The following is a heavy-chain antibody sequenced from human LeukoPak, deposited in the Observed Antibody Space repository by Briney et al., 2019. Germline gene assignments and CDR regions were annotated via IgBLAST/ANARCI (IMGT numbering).Heavy chain of an antibody. Sequence: PSETLSLTCTVSGGSISSYYWSWIRQPPGKGLEWIGYIYYSGSTNYNPSLKSRVTISVDTSKNQFSLKLSSVTAADTAVYYCARAPRYCSSTSCSTYNWFDPWGQGTLVTVSS. D-gene: IGHD2-2*01. V-gene: IGHV4-59*01. CDR2: IYYSGST. CDR3: ARAPRYCSSTSCSTYNWFDP. CDR1: GGSISSYY. J-gene: IGHJ5*02.